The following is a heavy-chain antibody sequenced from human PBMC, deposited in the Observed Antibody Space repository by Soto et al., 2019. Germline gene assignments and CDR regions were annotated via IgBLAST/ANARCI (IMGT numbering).Heavy chain of an antibody. Sequence: QLQLQESGPGLMKPSETLSLTCTVSGGSISSSSYYWGWIRQPPGKGLEWIGSIYYSGSTYYNPSLKSRVTISVDTSKNQFSLKLSSVTAADTAVYYCARRYYDFWSGYYYYYMDVWGKGTTVTVSS. V-gene: IGHV4-39*01. J-gene: IGHJ6*03. CDR2: IYYSGST. D-gene: IGHD3-3*01. CDR3: ARRYYDFWSGYYYYYMDV. CDR1: GGSISSSSYY.